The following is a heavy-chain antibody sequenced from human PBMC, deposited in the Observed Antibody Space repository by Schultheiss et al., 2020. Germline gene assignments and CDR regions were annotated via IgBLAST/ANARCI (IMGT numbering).Heavy chain of an antibody. D-gene: IGHD6-19*01. CDR3: ARWSAGYSSGCDAFDI. Sequence: SQTLSLTCTVSGGSISSYYWSWIRQPPGKGLKWIGYIYYSGSTNYNPSLKSRVTISVDTSKNQFSLKLSSVTAADTAVYYCARWSAGYSSGCDAFDIWGQGTMVTVSS. CDR2: IYYSGST. V-gene: IGHV4-59*01. CDR1: GGSISSYY. J-gene: IGHJ3*02.